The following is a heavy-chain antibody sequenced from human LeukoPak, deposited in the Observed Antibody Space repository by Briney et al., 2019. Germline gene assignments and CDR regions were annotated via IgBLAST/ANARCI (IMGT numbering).Heavy chain of an antibody. CDR1: GVSFSGYY. CDR3: ASEEVVPAALGVATTP. CDR2: INHSGST. Sequence: PSETLSLTCAVYGVSFSGYYWSWIRQPPGKGLEWIGEINHSGSTNYNPSLKSRVTISVDTSKNQFSLKLSSVTAADTAVYYCASEEVVPAALGVATTPWGQGTLVTVS. J-gene: IGHJ5*02. V-gene: IGHV4-34*01. D-gene: IGHD2-2*01.